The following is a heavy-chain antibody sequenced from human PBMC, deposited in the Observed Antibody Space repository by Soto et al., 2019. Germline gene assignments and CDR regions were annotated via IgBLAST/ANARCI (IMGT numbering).Heavy chain of an antibody. CDR1: GFTFSSFG. CDR2: ISGSGDGT. Sequence: GESLKISCAASGFTFSSFGMTWVRQAPGKELEWVSAISGSGDGTYYPDSVKGRFSISRDSSKNTLYLQMNSLRAEDTAVYYCAKEQRSRGPLGYWGQGTLVTVSS. J-gene: IGHJ4*02. D-gene: IGHD1-1*01. V-gene: IGHV3-23*01. CDR3: AKEQRSRGPLGY.